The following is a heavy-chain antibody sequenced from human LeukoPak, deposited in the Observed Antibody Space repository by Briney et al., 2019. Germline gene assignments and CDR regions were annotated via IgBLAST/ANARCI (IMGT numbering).Heavy chain of an antibody. D-gene: IGHD2-2*01. CDR2: ISASGGTT. V-gene: IGHV3-23*01. CDR3: AKDPREYCSSTSCPNWFDP. Sequence: TGGSLRLSCAASGFTSSSYAMSWVRQAPGKGLEWVSSISASGGTTYYADSVKGRFTISRDNSKNTLYLQMLSLRAEDSAIYYCAKDPREYCSSTSCPNWFDPWGQGTLVTVSS. CDR1: GFTSSSYA. J-gene: IGHJ5*02.